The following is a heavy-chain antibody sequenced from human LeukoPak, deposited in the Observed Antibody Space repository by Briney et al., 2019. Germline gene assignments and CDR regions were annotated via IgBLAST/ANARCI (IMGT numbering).Heavy chain of an antibody. CDR2: IGSSGDYT. V-gene: IGHV3-23*01. J-gene: IGHJ4*02. CDR1: GFTFSNYA. CDR3: AKDLVGSNPHDY. D-gene: IGHD1-26*01. Sequence: PGGSLRLSCAASGFTFSNYAMTWVRQAPGKGLEWVSGIGSSGDYTYYADSVKGRFTISRDNSKNTLFLQMSSLRDEDTAVYYCAKDLVGSNPHDYWGQGTLVTVSS.